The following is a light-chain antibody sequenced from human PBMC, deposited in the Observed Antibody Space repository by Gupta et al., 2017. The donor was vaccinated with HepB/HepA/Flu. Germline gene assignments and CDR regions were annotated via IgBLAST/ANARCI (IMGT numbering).Light chain of an antibody. CDR2: KAS. Sequence: DFQMTQSPSTLSASVGDRVTITCRDSQSISSWLAWYQQKPGKAPKLLIYKASSLESGDPSRFSGSGSGTECTLTISRLQTDDFATYYCQQYKSYSPWTFGQGTKVEIK. CDR1: QSISSW. CDR3: QQYKSYSPWT. J-gene: IGKJ1*01. V-gene: IGKV1-5*03.